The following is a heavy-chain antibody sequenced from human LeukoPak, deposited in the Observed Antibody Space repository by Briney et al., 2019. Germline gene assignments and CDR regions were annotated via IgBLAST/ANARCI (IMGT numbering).Heavy chain of an antibody. V-gene: IGHV4-39*01. CDR2: VYYTGST. CDR1: SGSISGDTSY. CDR3: ARHVPPPVNGMDY. Sequence: SEILSLTCTVSSGSISGDTSYWGWIRQPPGKGLEWIASVYYTGSTYYKPSLRSRVTISVDTSKNQFFLKIDSLTAADTAAYYCARHVPPPVNGMDYWGQGTLVAVSS. D-gene: IGHD2-8*01. J-gene: IGHJ4*02.